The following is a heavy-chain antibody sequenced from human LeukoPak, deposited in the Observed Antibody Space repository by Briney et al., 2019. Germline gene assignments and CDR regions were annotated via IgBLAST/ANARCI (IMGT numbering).Heavy chain of an antibody. V-gene: IGHV3-7*01. D-gene: IGHD2-8*02. CDR1: GFTFGNFW. CDR2: MKGDGSHI. Sequence: GGSLRLSCAASGFTFGNFWMSWVRQAPGRGLQWVASMKGDGSHIYYVDSVKGRFTISRDNARNSLFLQMNSLRAEDTAVYYCARLFGGVTTFDYWGQGALVTVSS. J-gene: IGHJ4*02. CDR3: ARLFGGVTTFDY.